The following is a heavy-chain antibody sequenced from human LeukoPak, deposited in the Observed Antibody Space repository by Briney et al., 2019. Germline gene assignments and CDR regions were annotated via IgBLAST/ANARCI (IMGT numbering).Heavy chain of an antibody. CDR3: ASAVDTAHSRTKYYFDY. CDR1: GGTFSSYA. D-gene: IGHD5-18*01. J-gene: IGHJ4*02. V-gene: IGHV1-69*13. Sequence: SVKVSCKASGGTFSSYAISWVRQAPGQGLEWMGGIIPIFGTANYAQRFQGRVTITADESTSTAYMEPSSLRSEDTAVYYCASAVDTAHSRTKYYFDYWGQGTLVTVSS. CDR2: IIPIFGTA.